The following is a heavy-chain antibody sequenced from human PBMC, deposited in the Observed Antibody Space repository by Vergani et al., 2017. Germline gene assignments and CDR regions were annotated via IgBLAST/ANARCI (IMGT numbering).Heavy chain of an antibody. D-gene: IGHD6-13*01. CDR1: GFTFSSYW. J-gene: IGHJ4*02. CDR2: IKQDGSEK. CDR3: ASYSSSWYYFDY. Sequence: EVQLVESGGGLVQPGRSLRLSCAASGFTFSSYWMSWVRQAPGKGLEWVANIKQDGSEKYYVDSVKGRFTISRDNAKNSLYLQMNSLRAEDTAVYYCASYSSSWYYFDYWGQGTLVTVSS. V-gene: IGHV3-7*03.